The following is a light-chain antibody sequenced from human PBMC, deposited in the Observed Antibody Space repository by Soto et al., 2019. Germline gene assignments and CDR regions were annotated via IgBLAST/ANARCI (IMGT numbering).Light chain of an antibody. CDR2: DAS. Sequence: EIVLTQSPGTLSLSPGERATLSCRASQSVSNNYLAWYQQKPGQAPRLLIYDASNRATGIPARFSGSGSGTDFTLTISSLEAEDFAVYYCQQRRSWPRAFGQGTKVDIK. V-gene: IGKV3-11*01. J-gene: IGKJ1*01. CDR1: QSVSNNY. CDR3: QQRRSWPRA.